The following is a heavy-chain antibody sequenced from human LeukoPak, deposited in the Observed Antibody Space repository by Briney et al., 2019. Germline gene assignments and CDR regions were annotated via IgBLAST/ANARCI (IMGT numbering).Heavy chain of an antibody. D-gene: IGHD3-10*01. J-gene: IGHJ4*02. V-gene: IGHV3-21*01. CDR2: ISSSSSYI. CDR3: ARSVVRGVLPY. Sequence: GGSLRLSCAASGFTFSSYAMSWVRQAPGKGLEWVSSISSSSSYIYYADSVKGRFTISRDNAKNSLYLQMNSLRAEDTAVYYCARSVVRGVLPYWGQGTLVTVSS. CDR1: GFTFSSYA.